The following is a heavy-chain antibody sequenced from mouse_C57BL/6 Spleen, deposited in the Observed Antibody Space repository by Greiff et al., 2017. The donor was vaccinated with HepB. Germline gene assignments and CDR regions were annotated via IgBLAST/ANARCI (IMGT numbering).Heavy chain of an antibody. CDR2: ISGGGGNT. CDR1: GFTFSSYT. D-gene: IGHD2-2*01. Sequence: EVQRVESGGGLVKPGGSLKLSCAASGFTFSSYTMSWVRQTPEKRLEWVATISGGGGNTYYPDSVKGRFTISRDNAKNTLYLQMSSLRSEDTALYYCARHPYGYDYFDYWGQGTTLTVSS. CDR3: ARHPYGYDYFDY. J-gene: IGHJ2*01. V-gene: IGHV5-9*01.